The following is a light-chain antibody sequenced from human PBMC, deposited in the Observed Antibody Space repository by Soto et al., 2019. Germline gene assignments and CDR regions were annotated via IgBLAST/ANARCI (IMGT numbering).Light chain of an antibody. V-gene: IGKV1-27*01. CDR3: QKFNTAPLT. CDR2: SAS. CDR1: QDISVY. J-gene: IGKJ5*01. Sequence: DIQMTQSPSSLSASVGDRVTITCRASQDISVYLAWYQQKPGKVPKVLIYSASTLQSGVPSRFSGSGSGTDFTLTISSLQPVDVATYFCQKFNTAPLTFGQGTRLEFK.